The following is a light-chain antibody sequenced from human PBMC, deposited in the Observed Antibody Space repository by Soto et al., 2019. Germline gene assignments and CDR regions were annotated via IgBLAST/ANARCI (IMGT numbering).Light chain of an antibody. CDR2: EVT. CDR1: SSDVGGYNY. CDR3: SSFAGRNNVI. Sequence: QSALTQPPSASGSPGPSVTISCTGTSSDVGGYNYVSWYQHHPGKAPKLMIYEVTKRPSGVPDRFSGSKSGNTASLTVSGLQAEDEADYYCSSFAGRNNVIFGGGTKLTVL. J-gene: IGLJ2*01. V-gene: IGLV2-8*01.